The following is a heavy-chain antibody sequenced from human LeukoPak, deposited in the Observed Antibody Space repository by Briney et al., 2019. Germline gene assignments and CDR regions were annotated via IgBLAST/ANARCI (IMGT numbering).Heavy chain of an antibody. D-gene: IGHD3-10*01. CDR2: IYYSGST. V-gene: IGHV4-39*07. Sequence: SETLSLTCTVSGGSISSSSYYWGWIRQPPGKGLEWIGSIYYSGSTYYNPSLKSRVTISVDTSKNQFSLKLSSVTAADTTVYYCARGGGFSGYYMDVWGKGTTVTVSS. CDR3: ARGGGFSGYYMDV. CDR1: GGSISSSSYY. J-gene: IGHJ6*03.